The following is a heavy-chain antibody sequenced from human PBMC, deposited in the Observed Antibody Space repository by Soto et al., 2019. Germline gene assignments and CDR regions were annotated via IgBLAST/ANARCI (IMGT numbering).Heavy chain of an antibody. V-gene: IGHV3-74*01. J-gene: IGHJ4*02. D-gene: IGHD5-12*01. Sequence: GGSLRLSCAASGFTFSNAWINWVRQAPGKGLVWVSRINIDGSSTSYADSVKGRLTISRDNAKNTLYLQVNSLRAEDTAVYYCARSRDGYNFVGDCWGQGTLVTVSS. CDR1: GFTFSNAW. CDR2: INIDGSST. CDR3: ARSRDGYNFVGDC.